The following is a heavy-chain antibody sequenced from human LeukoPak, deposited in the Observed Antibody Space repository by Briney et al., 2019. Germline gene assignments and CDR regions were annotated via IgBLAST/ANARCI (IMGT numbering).Heavy chain of an antibody. CDR2: IYYSGST. V-gene: IGHV4-30-4*01. CDR3: ARVGDYYDSSGYYRLFDY. Sequence: PSETLSLTCTVSGVSISSGDYYWSWIRQPPGKGLEWIGYIYYSGSTYYNPSLKSRVTISVDTSKNQFSLKLSSVTAADTAVYYCARVGDYYDSSGYYRLFDYWGQGTLVTVSS. D-gene: IGHD3-22*01. J-gene: IGHJ4*02. CDR1: GVSISSGDYY.